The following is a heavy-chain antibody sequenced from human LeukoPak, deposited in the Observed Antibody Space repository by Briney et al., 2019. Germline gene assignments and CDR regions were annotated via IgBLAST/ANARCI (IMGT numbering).Heavy chain of an antibody. V-gene: IGHV3-23*01. CDR1: GFTFSSYA. D-gene: IGHD6-25*01. Sequence: PGGSLRLSCAVSGFTFSSYAMSWVRQPPGKGLEWVSEMSGTGGTTYYADSVKGRFTISRDNSKNTLYLQMNSLKTEDTAVYYCTTEQPYQRKDYWGQGTQVTVSS. CDR2: MSGTGGTT. J-gene: IGHJ4*02. CDR3: TTEQPYQRKDY.